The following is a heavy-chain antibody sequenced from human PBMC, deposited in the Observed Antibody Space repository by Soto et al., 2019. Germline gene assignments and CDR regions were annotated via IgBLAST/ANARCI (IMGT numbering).Heavy chain of an antibody. Sequence: PGGSLRLSCAASGFTFSEYYMSWIRQAPGKGLQWVSYISSSSSYTNYADSVKGRFTISRDNAKNSLYLQMNSLRAEDTAVYYCAGYSSSRHYNWFDPWGQGTLVTVSS. D-gene: IGHD6-13*01. CDR1: GFTFSEYY. CDR2: ISSSSSYT. J-gene: IGHJ5*02. CDR3: AGYSSSRHYNWFDP. V-gene: IGHV3-11*06.